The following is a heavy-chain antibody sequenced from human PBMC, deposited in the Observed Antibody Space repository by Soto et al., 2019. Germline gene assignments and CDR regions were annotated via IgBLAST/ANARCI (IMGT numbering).Heavy chain of an antibody. CDR2: ISSNGGST. D-gene: IGHD3-9*01. J-gene: IGHJ4*02. CDR3: VKDSWSRYFDWLLPPEFDY. Sequence: PGGSLRLSCSASGFTLSSYAMHWVRQAPGKGLDYVSAISSNGGSTYYADSVKGRFTISRDNSKNTLYLQMSSLRAEDTAVYYCVKDSWSRYFDWLLPPEFDYWGQGTLVTVSS. V-gene: IGHV3-64D*06. CDR1: GFTLSSYA.